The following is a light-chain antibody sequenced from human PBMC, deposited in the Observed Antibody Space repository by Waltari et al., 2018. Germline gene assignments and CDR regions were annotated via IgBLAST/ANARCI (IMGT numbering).Light chain of an antibody. V-gene: IGLV2-14*03. CDR3: ASYTSSDSFVV. CDR1: SSDIGDYNF. CDR2: DVT. J-gene: IGLJ2*01. Sequence: QSALTQPASVSGSPGQSITIYCTGTSSDIGDYNFVSWYQHHPGEAPKLVIYDVTKRPSGISNRFSGSKSGNTASLTISGLQAEDEANYVCASYTSSDSFVVFGGGTKLTVL.